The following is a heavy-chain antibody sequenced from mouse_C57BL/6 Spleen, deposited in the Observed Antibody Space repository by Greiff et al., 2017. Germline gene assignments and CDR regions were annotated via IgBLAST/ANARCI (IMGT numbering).Heavy chain of an antibody. V-gene: IGHV1-80*01. CDR2: IYPGDGDT. Sequence: QVQLQQSGAELVKPGASVKISCKASGYAFSSYWMNWVKQRPGKGLEWIGQIYPGDGDTNYNGKFKGKATLTADKSSSTAYMQLSSLTSEDSAVYFCARRDYGSSSYWYFEVWGTGTTVTVSS. CDR1: GYAFSSYW. J-gene: IGHJ1*03. CDR3: ARRDYGSSSYWYFEV. D-gene: IGHD1-1*01.